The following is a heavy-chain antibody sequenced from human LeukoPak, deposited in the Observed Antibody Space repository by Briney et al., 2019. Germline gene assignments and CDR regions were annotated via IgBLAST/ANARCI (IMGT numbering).Heavy chain of an antibody. Sequence: GGSLRLSCAASGFTFNNYAMSWVRQAPGRGLEWVSAISSGGDYTNSADSVKGRFTISRDNSRNTLYLQMNSLRAEDTAIYYCAKDPNGDYVGAFDFWGQGTMVTVSS. CDR2: ISSGGDYT. V-gene: IGHV3-23*01. CDR3: AKDPNGDYVGAFDF. J-gene: IGHJ3*01. CDR1: GFTFNNYA. D-gene: IGHD4-17*01.